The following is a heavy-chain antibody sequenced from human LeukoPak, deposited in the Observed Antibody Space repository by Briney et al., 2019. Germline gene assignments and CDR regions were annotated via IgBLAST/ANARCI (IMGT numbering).Heavy chain of an antibody. CDR3: ARGGTYYPCIDY. J-gene: IGHJ4*02. CDR2: VGAYNGKT. CDR1: GYTFTSSY. V-gene: IGHV1-18*01. Sequence: ASVKVSCKASGYTFTSSYINWVRQAPGQGLEWMGWVGAYNGKTSYVQNFQGRVTMTTDSSTNTAYMDLTSLTSDDTAVYYCARGGTYYPCIDYWGQGTLVTVSS. D-gene: IGHD1-26*01.